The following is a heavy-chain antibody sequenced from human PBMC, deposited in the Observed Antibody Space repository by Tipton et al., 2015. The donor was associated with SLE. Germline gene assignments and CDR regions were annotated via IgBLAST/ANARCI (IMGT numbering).Heavy chain of an antibody. CDR3: ARGPAFDY. CDR2: IHHSGST. Sequence: TLSLTCAVYGGSFSGYYWSWIRQPPGKGLEWIGEIHHSGSTNYNPSLKSRVTISVDTSKNQFSLKLSSVTAADTAVYYCARGPAFDYWGQGTLVTVSS. V-gene: IGHV4-34*01. CDR1: GGSFSGYY. J-gene: IGHJ4*02.